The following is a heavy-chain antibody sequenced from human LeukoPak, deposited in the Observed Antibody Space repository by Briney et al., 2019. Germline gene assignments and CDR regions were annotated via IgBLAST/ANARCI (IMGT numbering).Heavy chain of an antibody. D-gene: IGHD2-2*01. Sequence: GGSLRLSCAASGFTFSSYSMNWVRQAPGKGLEWFSSISSSSSYIYYADSVKGRFTISRDNAKNSLYLKMNSLRAEDTAVYYCAREHKLGYCSSTSCPRGWFDPWGQGTLVTVSS. CDR2: ISSSSSYI. V-gene: IGHV3-21*01. CDR1: GFTFSSYS. CDR3: AREHKLGYCSSTSCPRGWFDP. J-gene: IGHJ5*02.